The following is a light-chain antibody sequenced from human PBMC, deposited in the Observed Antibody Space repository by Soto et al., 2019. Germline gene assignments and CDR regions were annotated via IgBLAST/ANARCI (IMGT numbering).Light chain of an antibody. Sequence: EIVLTQSPATLSLSPGERATLSCRASQSVSSYLAWYQQKPGQAPRLLIYDASNRATGIPARFSGSGSGTDFTRTISSLEPEDFAVYYCQQRSNWPPAFGQGTKVELK. J-gene: IGKJ1*01. CDR1: QSVSSY. V-gene: IGKV3-11*01. CDR3: QQRSNWPPA. CDR2: DAS.